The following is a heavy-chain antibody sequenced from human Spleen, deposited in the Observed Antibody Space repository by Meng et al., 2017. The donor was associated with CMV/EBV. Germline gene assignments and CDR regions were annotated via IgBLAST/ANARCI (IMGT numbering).Heavy chain of an antibody. CDR1: GFTFSSYA. J-gene: IGHJ6*02. CDR3: AKEVLDCDSTSCYYYYYYGMDV. D-gene: IGHD2-2*01. CDR2: ISYDGSNK. Sequence: GGSLRLSCAASGFTFSSYAMHWVRQAPGKGLEWVAVISYDGSNKYYADSVKGRFTISRDNSKNTLFLQMNSLRAEDTAVYYCAKEVLDCDSTSCYYYYYYGMDVWGQGTTVTVSS. V-gene: IGHV3-30-3*01.